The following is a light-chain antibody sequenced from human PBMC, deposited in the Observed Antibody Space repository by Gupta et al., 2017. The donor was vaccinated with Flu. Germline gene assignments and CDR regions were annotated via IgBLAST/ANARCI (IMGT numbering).Light chain of an antibody. Sequence: GDNIGGKAVHWYQLRPGQAPAVVVYDDVERPSGVPERISGSNSGNTATLIISRVEAGDEADYYCQVCDNTNDNLAVFGGGTKLTVL. CDR2: DDV. V-gene: IGLV3-21*02. J-gene: IGLJ3*02. CDR3: QVCDNTNDNLAV. CDR1: NIGGKA.